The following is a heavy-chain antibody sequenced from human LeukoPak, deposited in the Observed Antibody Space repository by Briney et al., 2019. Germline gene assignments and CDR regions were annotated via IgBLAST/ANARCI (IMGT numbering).Heavy chain of an antibody. V-gene: IGHV3-21*04. CDR3: AKSEWLGRVDY. D-gene: IGHD6-19*01. CDR2: ISSSSSYI. Sequence: WSLRLSCAASGFTFNSYSMNWVRQAPGKGLEWVSFISSSSSYIYYADSVKGRFTISRDNAKNSLYLQMNSLRAEDTAVYYCAKSEWLGRVDYWGQGTLVTVSS. J-gene: IGHJ4*02. CDR1: GFTFNSYS.